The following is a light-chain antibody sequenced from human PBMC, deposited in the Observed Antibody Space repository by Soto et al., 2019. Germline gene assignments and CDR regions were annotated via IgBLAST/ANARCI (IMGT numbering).Light chain of an antibody. CDR2: AAS. CDR1: QSISSH. Sequence: DIQMTQSPSSLSASVGDRVTITCRASQSISSHLNWYQQKPGKAPKPLIYAASNLQSGVPSRFSGSGSGTDFTLTISSLQPEDFATYYCQQSYNTPITFGQGTRLEI. J-gene: IGKJ5*01. V-gene: IGKV1-39*01. CDR3: QQSYNTPIT.